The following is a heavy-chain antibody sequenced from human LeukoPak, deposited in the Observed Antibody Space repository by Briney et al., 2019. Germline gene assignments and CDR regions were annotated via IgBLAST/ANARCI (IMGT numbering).Heavy chain of an antibody. CDR2: ISSSGSTI. CDR3: ARGVVPAAITDAFGI. J-gene: IGHJ3*02. Sequence: GGSLRLSCAASGFTFSDYYMSWIRQAPGKGLEWVSYISSSGSTIYYADSVKGRFTISRDNAKNSLYLQMNSLRAEDTAVYYCARGVVPAAITDAFGIWGQGTMVTVSS. V-gene: IGHV3-11*04. CDR1: GFTFSDYY. D-gene: IGHD2-2*02.